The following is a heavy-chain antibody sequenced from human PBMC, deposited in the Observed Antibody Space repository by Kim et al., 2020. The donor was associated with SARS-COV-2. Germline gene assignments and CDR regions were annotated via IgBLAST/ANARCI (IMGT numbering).Heavy chain of an antibody. V-gene: IGHV3-11*01. CDR1: GFEINDYY. J-gene: IGHJ2*01. D-gene: IGHD5-12*01. CDR2: ITNSGRTT. CDR3: VRGKDTVGPNDL. Sequence: GGSLRLSCAASGFEINDYYMSWIRQSPGKGPEWIAYITNSGRTTEYIDSVKGRFTISRDNAKNSVFLLLNTVRAEDTALYYCVRGKDTVGPNDLWGRGTLVTVSS.